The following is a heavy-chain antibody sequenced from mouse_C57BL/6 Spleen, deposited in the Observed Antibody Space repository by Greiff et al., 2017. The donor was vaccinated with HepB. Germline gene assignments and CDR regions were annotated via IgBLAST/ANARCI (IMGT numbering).Heavy chain of an antibody. CDR3: ARGDYYGPRHFDV. D-gene: IGHD1-2*01. Sequence: QVQLQQPGAELVMPGASVKLSCKASGYTFTSYWMHWVKQRPGQGLEWIGEIDTSDSYTNYNQKFKGKSTLTVDKSSSTAYMQLSSLTSEDSAVYYCARGDYYGPRHFDVWGTGTTVTVSS. V-gene: IGHV1-69*01. CDR1: GYTFTSYW. J-gene: IGHJ1*03. CDR2: IDTSDSYT.